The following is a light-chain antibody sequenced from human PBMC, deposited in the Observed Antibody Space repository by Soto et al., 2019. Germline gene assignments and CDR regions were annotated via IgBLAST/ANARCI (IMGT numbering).Light chain of an antibody. CDR2: KND. Sequence: QSVLTQPASASGTTGQRVSISCSGSSSNIGSNYVYWYQQLPGTAPKLLIYKNDQRPSGVPDRFSGSRSGTSASLAISGLRSEDEADYYCATWDDSLSGRVFGGGTKLTV. CDR1: SSNIGSNY. CDR3: ATWDDSLSGRV. J-gene: IGLJ3*02. V-gene: IGLV1-47*01.